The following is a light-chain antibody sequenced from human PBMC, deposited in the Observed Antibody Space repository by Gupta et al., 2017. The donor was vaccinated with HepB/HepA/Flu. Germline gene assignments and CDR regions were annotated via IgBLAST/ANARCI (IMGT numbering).Light chain of an antibody. V-gene: IGKV1-39*01. CDR1: QSISSY. Sequence: DIHLSRSPSSLSASVEDRVTITCRASQSISSYLNWYQQKPGKAPKLLIYAASSLQSGVPSRFSGSGSGTDFTLTISRLQPEDFATYYCHQSYSTPLTFGGGTKVEIK. CDR3: HQSYSTPLT. J-gene: IGKJ4*01. CDR2: AAS.